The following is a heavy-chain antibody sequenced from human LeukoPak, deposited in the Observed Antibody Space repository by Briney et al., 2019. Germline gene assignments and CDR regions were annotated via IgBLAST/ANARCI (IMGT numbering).Heavy chain of an antibody. CDR3: ASITMVREGF. CDR1: GGSFSGYY. CDR2: INHSGST. J-gene: IGHJ4*02. V-gene: IGHV4-34*01. D-gene: IGHD3-10*01. Sequence: SETLSLTCAVYGGSFSGYYWSWIRQPPGKGLEWIGEINHSGSTNYNPSLKSRVTISVDTSKNQFSLKLSSVTAADTAVYYCASITMVREGFWGQGTLVTVSS.